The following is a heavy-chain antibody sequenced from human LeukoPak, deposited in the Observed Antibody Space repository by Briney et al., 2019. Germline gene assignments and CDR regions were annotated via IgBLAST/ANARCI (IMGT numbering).Heavy chain of an antibody. CDR1: GYTFTSYY. J-gene: IGHJ6*04. V-gene: IGHV1-46*01. Sequence: ASVKVSCKASGYTFTSYYMHWVRQAPGQGLEWMGIINPSGGSTSYAQKFQGRVTMTRDTSTSTVYMELSSLRSEDTAVYYCARDLGIAAAGDYYYYGMDVWGKGTTVTVSS. CDR3: ARDLGIAAAGDYYYYGMDV. D-gene: IGHD6-13*01. CDR2: INPSGGST.